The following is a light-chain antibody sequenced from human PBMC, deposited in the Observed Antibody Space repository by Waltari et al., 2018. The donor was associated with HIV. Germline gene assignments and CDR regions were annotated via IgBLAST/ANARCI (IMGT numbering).Light chain of an antibody. Sequence: MAQSPSSLSASVGARVTITCRASRAVGRSVAWFRQTSQAAPVALIYASSTLHTGTPVRFSCAVSGTNFSLTIAGLRPADFASYYCQQYDGFPRGFGG. CDR2: ASS. V-gene: IGKV1-16*01. CDR1: RAVGRS. J-gene: IGKJ4*01. CDR3: QQYDGFPRG.